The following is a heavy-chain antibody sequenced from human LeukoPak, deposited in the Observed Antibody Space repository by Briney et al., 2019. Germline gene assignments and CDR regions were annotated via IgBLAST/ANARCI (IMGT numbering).Heavy chain of an antibody. D-gene: IGHD4-11*01. CDR1: GGSISSSSYY. CDR2: FYYSGST. Sequence: SETLSLTCNVSGGSISSSSYYWGWIRQPPGKGLEWIGSFYYSGSTDYNPSLKTRVTISVDTSKNQFSLKLSSVTAADTAVYYCARWPRERNRITVTNYYYYMDVWGRGTTVTVSS. CDR3: ARWPRERNRITVTNYYYYMDV. V-gene: IGHV4-39*01. J-gene: IGHJ6*03.